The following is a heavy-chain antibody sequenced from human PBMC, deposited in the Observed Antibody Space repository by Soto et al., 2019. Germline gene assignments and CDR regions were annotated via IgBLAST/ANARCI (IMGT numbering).Heavy chain of an antibody. Sequence: QVQLQESGPGLVKPSGTLSLTCGVSGGSISSGDWWSWVRQSPGKGLEWIGEIYHSGSTNYNPSLKSRVTISVDKSKSQSSLKLSSVTAADTAVYYCARVGRYNYGSTYYFDYWGRGTLVAVSS. CDR1: GGSISSGDW. V-gene: IGHV4-4*02. D-gene: IGHD5-18*01. J-gene: IGHJ4*02. CDR3: ARVGRYNYGSTYYFDY. CDR2: IYHSGST.